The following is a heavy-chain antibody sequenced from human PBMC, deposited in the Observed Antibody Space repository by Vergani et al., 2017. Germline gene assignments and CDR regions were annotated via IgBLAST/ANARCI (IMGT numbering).Heavy chain of an antibody. CDR2: IRYDGSIK. J-gene: IGHJ4*02. V-gene: IGHV3-30*02. Sequence: QVQLVESGGGVVQPGGSLRLSCAASGFTFSSYSMHWVRQAPGKGLEWVAFIRYDGSIKYYADSVKGRFTISRDNSKNTLYLQMNSLRAEDTAVYYCAKDPSQRRGYSGYDSSLYWGQGTLVTVSS. CDR3: AKDPSQRRGYSGYDSSLY. CDR1: GFTFSSYS. D-gene: IGHD5-12*01.